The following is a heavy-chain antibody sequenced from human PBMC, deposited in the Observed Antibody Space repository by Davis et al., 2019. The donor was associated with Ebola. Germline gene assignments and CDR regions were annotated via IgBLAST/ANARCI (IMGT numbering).Heavy chain of an antibody. Sequence: AASVKVSCKASGYTFTSYYMHWVRQAPGQGLEWMGIINPSGGSTSYAQKFQGRVTMTRDTSTSTLYMELSSLRSEDTAVYYCTREGGSGWSFGDWGQGTRVTVSS. J-gene: IGHJ4*02. D-gene: IGHD6-19*01. CDR1: GYTFTSYY. CDR3: TREGGSGWSFGD. V-gene: IGHV1-46*03. CDR2: INPSGGST.